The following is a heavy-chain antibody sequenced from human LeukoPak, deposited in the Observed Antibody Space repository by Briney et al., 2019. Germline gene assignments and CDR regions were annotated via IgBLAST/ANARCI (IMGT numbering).Heavy chain of an antibody. J-gene: IGHJ4*02. CDR1: GFTFSSYS. V-gene: IGHV3-21*01. CDR2: ISGDSRYI. Sequence: PGGSLRLSCAASGFTFSSYSMNWVRQAPGKGLEWVSAISGDSRYIYYADSVRGRFTISRDNAENSLYLQMHSLRVEDTAVYYCARAPTVLVGYCSSSSCQADYWGQGTLVTVSS. CDR3: ARAPTVLVGYCSSSSCQADY. D-gene: IGHD2-2*01.